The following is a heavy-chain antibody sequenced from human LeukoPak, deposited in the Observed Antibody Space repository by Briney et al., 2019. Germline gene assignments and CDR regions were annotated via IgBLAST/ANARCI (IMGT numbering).Heavy chain of an antibody. CDR3: ARGKSSSWSYYYYYMDV. CDR1: GFTFDDYG. J-gene: IGHJ6*03. Sequence: GGSLRLSCAASGFTFDDYGISWVRQAPGKGLEWVSGINWNGGSTGYADSVKGRFTISRDNAKNSLYLQMSSLRAEDTALYYCARGKSSSWSYYYYYMDVWGKGTTVTVSS. V-gene: IGHV3-20*04. D-gene: IGHD6-13*01. CDR2: INWNGGST.